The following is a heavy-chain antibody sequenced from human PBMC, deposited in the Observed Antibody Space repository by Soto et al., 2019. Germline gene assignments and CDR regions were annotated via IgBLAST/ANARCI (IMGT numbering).Heavy chain of an antibody. V-gene: IGHV4-39*01. Sequence: PSMTTSLSCSVSGARLNRSSSFGAGIRQTSGKGLEWLGTIYYSGSTYYNPSIKSRVTISVDTSKNQFILNLNSVTAADTAVYFCARQVGWVPDGMGLCDSWDQRSLVAVFS. CDR3: ARQVGWVPDGMGLCDS. J-gene: IGHJ1*01. CDR2: IYYSGST. D-gene: IGHD1-20*01. CDR1: GARLNRSSSF.